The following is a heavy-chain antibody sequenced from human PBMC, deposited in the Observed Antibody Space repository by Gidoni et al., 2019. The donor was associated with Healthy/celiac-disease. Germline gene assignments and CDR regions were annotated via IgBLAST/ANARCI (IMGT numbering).Heavy chain of an antibody. D-gene: IGHD3-22*01. CDR2: ISGSGRIT. CDR1: GLTFGSNA. CDR3: AINGVSSGYSSFDY. J-gene: IGHJ4*02. V-gene: IGHV3-23*01. Sequence: EVQLLESGGGLVQPGGSLRLSCTASGLTFGSNAMSWVRQAPGRGLGWVSSISGSGRITYSPASLKGRFTFSRDTPKTPRYLQMDSLRAKNTPVYYFAINGVSSGYSSFDYWAQGFLVTFSS.